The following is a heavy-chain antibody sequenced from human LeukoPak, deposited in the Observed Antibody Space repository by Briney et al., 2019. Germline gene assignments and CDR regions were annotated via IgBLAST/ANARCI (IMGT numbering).Heavy chain of an antibody. CDR2: FIPFFDAT. CDR3: ALGSAENWSDP. J-gene: IGHJ5*02. D-gene: IGHD3-16*01. Sequence: GASVKVSCKASGGTLSSYAVSWVRQAPGQGLGWMGGFIPFFDATVYAQKFQGRVTITTDDSTSTAYMELRSLRSEDTAVYHCALGSAENWSDPWGRGTLVIVSS. V-gene: IGHV1-69*05. CDR1: GGTLSSYA.